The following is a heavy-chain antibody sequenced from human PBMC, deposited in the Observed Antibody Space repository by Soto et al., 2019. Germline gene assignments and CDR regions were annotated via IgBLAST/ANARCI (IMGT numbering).Heavy chain of an antibody. V-gene: IGHV3-30-3*01. CDR1: GFTFNSYA. D-gene: IGHD3-3*01. J-gene: IGHJ3*02. Sequence: GGSLRLSCATSGFTFNSYAMHWVRQAPGKGLEWVAVISYDGSNKYYADSVKGRFTISRDNSKNTLYLQMNSLRAEDTAVYYCARGGVLRFLEWLPRDVAFDIWGQGTMVTVSS. CDR2: ISYDGSNK. CDR3: ARGGVLRFLEWLPRDVAFDI.